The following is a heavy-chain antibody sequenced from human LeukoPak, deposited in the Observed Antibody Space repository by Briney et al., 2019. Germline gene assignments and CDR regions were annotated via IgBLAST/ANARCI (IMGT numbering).Heavy chain of an antibody. CDR3: ARDGEWLVGEFDP. D-gene: IGHD6-19*01. CDR1: GFTFSSYS. J-gene: IGHJ5*02. CDR2: ISSSSSYI. Sequence: GGPLGLSCAASGFTFSSYSMNWVRQAPGKGLEWVSSISSSSSYIYYADSVKGRFTISRDNAKNSLYLQMNSLRAEDTAVYYCARDGEWLVGEFDPWGQGTLVTVSS. V-gene: IGHV3-21*01.